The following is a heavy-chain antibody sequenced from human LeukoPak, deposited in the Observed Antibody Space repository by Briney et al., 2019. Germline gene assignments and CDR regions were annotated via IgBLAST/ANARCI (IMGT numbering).Heavy chain of an antibody. V-gene: IGHV4-34*01. CDR1: GGSFSGYY. D-gene: IGHD3-10*01. J-gene: IGHJ6*03. Sequence: SETLSLTCTVYGGSFSGYYWSWIRQPPGKGLEWIGEIDPSGTTNYNPSLKSRVTISGDTSKNQFSLNLTSVTAADTAGYYCAGDTDDFSYMDVWGKGTTVTVSS. CDR2: IDPSGTT. CDR3: AGDTDDFSYMDV.